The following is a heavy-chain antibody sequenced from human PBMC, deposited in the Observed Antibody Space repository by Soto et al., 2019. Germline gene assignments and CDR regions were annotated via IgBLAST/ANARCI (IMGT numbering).Heavy chain of an antibody. Sequence: ASVKVSCKASGYTFTNYAIHWVRQAPGQRLEWMGWMNAGNGNTKYSQKFQGRVTITSDTSATTAYMELSSLTSEDTAIYYCARNILGGTTDYWGQGTLVTVSS. CDR2: MNAGNGNT. J-gene: IGHJ4*02. CDR3: ARNILGGTTDY. V-gene: IGHV1-3*01. CDR1: GYTFTNYA. D-gene: IGHD1-7*01.